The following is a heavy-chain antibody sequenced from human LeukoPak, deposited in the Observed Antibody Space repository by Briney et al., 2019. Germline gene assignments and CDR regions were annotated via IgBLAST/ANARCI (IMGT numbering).Heavy chain of an antibody. V-gene: IGHV4-34*01. D-gene: IGHD3-3*01. Sequence: SETLSLTCAASGWSFSGYYWSWIRQPPGKGLEWIGEINHSGSTNYNPSLKSRVTISVDTSKNQFSLKLSSVTAADPAVYYCARSRPGFFWCDLWGQETLVTVSS. CDR2: INHSGST. CDR3: ARSRPGFFWCDL. CDR1: GWSFSGYY. J-gene: IGHJ5*02.